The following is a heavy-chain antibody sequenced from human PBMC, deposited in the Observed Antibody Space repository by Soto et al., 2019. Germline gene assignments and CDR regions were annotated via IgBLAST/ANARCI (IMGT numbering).Heavy chain of an antibody. CDR3: AGERHCSSTSCQTIDYYYYGMDV. D-gene: IGHD2-2*01. CDR1: GGTFSSYA. CDR2: IIPIFGTA. V-gene: IGHV1-69*13. J-gene: IGHJ6*02. Sequence: SVKVSCKASGGTFSSYAISWVRQAPGQGLEWMGGIIPIFGTANYAQKFQGRVTITADESTSTAYMELSSLRSEDTAVYYCAGERHCSSTSCQTIDYYYYGMDVWGQGTTVTVSS.